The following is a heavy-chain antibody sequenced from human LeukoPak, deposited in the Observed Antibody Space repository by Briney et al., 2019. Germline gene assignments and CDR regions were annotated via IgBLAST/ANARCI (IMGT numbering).Heavy chain of an antibody. J-gene: IGHJ6*02. CDR3: ARDGTDYYDSSGYYLVQYYYYYYGMDV. Sequence: GSLRLSCAASGFTVSSNYMSWVRQAPGKGLEWVSVIYSGGSTYYADSVKGRFTISRDNSKNTLYLQMNSLRAEDTAVYYCARDGTDYYDSSGYYLVQYYYYYYGMDVWGQGTTVTVSS. V-gene: IGHV3-53*01. D-gene: IGHD3-22*01. CDR2: IYSGGST. CDR1: GFTVSSNY.